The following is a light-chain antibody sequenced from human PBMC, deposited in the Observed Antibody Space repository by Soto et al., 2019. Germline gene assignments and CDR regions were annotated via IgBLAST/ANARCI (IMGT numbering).Light chain of an antibody. CDR3: QQSYATVRT. Sequence: EIVMTQSPATLSVSPGERATLSCRASQSVSSNLAWYQQKPGQAPRLLIYGASTRATGIPARFSGSGSGTEFTLTITSLQPEDFGIYYCQQSYATVRTFGGGTKV. V-gene: IGKV3-15*01. J-gene: IGKJ4*01. CDR2: GAS. CDR1: QSVSSN.